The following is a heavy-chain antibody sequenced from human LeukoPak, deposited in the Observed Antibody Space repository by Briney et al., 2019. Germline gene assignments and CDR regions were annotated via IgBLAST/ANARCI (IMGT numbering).Heavy chain of an antibody. J-gene: IGHJ4*02. D-gene: IGHD2-2*01. Sequence: GASVKVSCKASVYTFTDYYIHWVRQAPGQALEWIAWINPNSGGTYYAQNFHDRITLTRDTSISTAYMELSRLRSDDTAIYYCARANALYCSSTSCIFDYWGQGTLVTVSS. CDR3: ARANALYCSSTSCIFDY. CDR1: VYTFTDYY. CDR2: INPNSGGT. V-gene: IGHV1-2*02.